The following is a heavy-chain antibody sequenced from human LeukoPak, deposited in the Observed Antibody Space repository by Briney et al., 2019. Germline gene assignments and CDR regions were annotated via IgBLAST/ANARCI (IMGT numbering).Heavy chain of an antibody. V-gene: IGHV4-34*01. CDR1: GGSFSGYY. J-gene: IGHJ4*02. D-gene: IGHD6-13*01. CDR2: INHSGST. Sequence: PSETLSLTCAVYGGSFSGYYWSWIRQPAGKGLEWIGEINHSGSTNYNPSLKSRVTISVDTAKNQFSLKLSSVTAADTAVYYCARAYVQQQLVMDYWGQGTLVTVSS. CDR3: ARAYVQQQLVMDY.